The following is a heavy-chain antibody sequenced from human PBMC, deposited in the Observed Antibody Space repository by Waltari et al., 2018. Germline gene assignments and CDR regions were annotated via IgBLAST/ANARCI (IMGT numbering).Heavy chain of an antibody. Sequence: QVQLQESGPGLVKPSETLSLTCTVSGGSISSHYWSWIRQPPGKGLEWIGYIYYSGSTNYNPSPKSRVTISVDTSKNQFSLKLSSVTAADTAVYYCARDLVVVAATPHPDAFDIWGQGTMVTVSS. D-gene: IGHD2-15*01. J-gene: IGHJ3*02. CDR1: GGSISSHY. V-gene: IGHV4-59*11. CDR2: IYYSGST. CDR3: ARDLVVVAATPHPDAFDI.